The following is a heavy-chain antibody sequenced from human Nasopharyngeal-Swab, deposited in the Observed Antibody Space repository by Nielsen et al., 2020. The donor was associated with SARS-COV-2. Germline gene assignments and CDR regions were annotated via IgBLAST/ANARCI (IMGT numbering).Heavy chain of an antibody. V-gene: IGHV1-18*01. CDR3: AREIPAFDP. CDR1: GYSFTSNT. Sequence: ASVKVSCKASGYSFTSNTLQWVRQAPGQGLEWVGWISGYNGKTNYAQKFQGRVTMTIDTSTSTAYMELRSLRFDDTAVYYCAREIPAFDPWGQGTLVTVSS. J-gene: IGHJ5*02. CDR2: ISGYNGKT.